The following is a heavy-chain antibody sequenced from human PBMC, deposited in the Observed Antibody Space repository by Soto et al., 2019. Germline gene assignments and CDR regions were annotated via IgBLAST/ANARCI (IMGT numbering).Heavy chain of an antibody. V-gene: IGHV3-48*02. D-gene: IGHD2-21*02. Sequence: EVQLVESGGGLVQPGGSLRLSCAVSGFTFSSNHVNWVRQAPGKGLEWISYISSTYEIWYADYVKGRFTISRDNGRNSLFLQMSSLRDEDTAVYYCARDRDWAFDYWGLGTLVTVSS. CDR2: ISSTYEI. CDR3: ARDRDWAFDY. CDR1: GFTFSSNH. J-gene: IGHJ4*02.